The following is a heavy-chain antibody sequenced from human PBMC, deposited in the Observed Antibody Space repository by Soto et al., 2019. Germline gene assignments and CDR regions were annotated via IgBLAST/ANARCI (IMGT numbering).Heavy chain of an antibody. J-gene: IGHJ6*03. D-gene: IGHD2-15*01. V-gene: IGHV3-74*01. Sequence: EVKLVESGGGLVQPGGSLRLSCAASGFTFSNYWMYWVRQAPGKGLVWVSRMNSDGSVSSYADSVKGRLTISRANVKNTLYLQMYRLRVEDTAVYYCARGECVGGTCYSLAGSFYYYMDVWGKGTTVTVFS. CDR3: ARGECVGGTCYSLAGSFYYYMDV. CDR2: MNSDGSVS. CDR1: GFTFSNYW.